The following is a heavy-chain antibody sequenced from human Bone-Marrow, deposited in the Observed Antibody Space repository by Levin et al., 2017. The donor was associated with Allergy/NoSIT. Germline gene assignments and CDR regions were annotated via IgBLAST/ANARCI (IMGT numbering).Heavy chain of an antibody. Sequence: SVKVSCKASGGTFSSYAISWVRQAPGQGLEWMGGIIPIFGTANYAQKFQGRVTITADKSTSTAYMELSSLRSEDTAVYYCARGLSLSSSWYGWFDPWGQGTLVTVSS. CDR1: GGTFSSYA. CDR3: ARGLSLSSSWYGWFDP. CDR2: IIPIFGTA. J-gene: IGHJ5*02. D-gene: IGHD6-13*01. V-gene: IGHV1-69*06.